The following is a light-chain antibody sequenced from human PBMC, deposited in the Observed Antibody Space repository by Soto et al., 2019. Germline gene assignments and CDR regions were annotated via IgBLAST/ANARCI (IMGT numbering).Light chain of an antibody. J-gene: IGLJ2*01. CDR2: EVS. CDR3: NSDAGSKYLGVV. Sequence: QSALTQSPSASGSPGQSVTISCTGTSSDVGGYDYVSWYQHHPDKAPKLMIYEVSKRPSGVPDRFSGSKSGNTPSLTVSGLQAEDEPEYYSNSDAGSKYLGVVFCGVTKLT. V-gene: IGLV2-8*01. CDR1: SSDVGGYDY.